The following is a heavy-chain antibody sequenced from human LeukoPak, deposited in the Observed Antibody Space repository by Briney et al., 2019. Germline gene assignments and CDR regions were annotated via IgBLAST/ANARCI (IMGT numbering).Heavy chain of an antibody. J-gene: IGHJ6*03. V-gene: IGHV1-46*01. CDR3: ARDHPYYDILTTEYYYYMDV. D-gene: IGHD3-9*01. CDR2: INPSGGST. CDR1: GYTFTSYY. Sequence: ASVKVSCKASGYTFTSYYMHWVRQAPGQGLEWMGIINPSGGSTSYAQKFQGRVTMTRDMSTSTVYMELSSLRSEDTAVYYCARDHPYYDILTTEYYYYMDVWDKGTTVTVSS.